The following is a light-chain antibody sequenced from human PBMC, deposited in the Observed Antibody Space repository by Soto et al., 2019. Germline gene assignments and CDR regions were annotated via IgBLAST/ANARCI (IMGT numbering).Light chain of an antibody. CDR3: GADHGSGSNFVWV. CDR2: VGTGGIVG. Sequence: QSVLTQPPSASASLGASVTLTCTLSSGYSNYLVDWYEQRPGKGPRFVMRVGTGGIVGSRGDGIPDRFSVLGSGLNRYLTIKNIQEEDESDYYCGADHGSGSNFVWVFGAGNKLTVL. V-gene: IGLV9-49*01. J-gene: IGLJ3*02. CDR1: SGYSNYL.